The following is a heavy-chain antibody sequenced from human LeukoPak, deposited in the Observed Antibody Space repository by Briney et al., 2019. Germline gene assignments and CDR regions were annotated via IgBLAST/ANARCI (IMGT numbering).Heavy chain of an antibody. J-gene: IGHJ5*02. V-gene: IGHV1-18*01. Sequence: ASVKVSCKASGYTFTSYGISWVRQVPGQGLEWMGWISAYNGNTNYAQKLQGRVTMTTDTSTSTAYMELRSLRSDDTAVYYCARGGWRFGELFPGRETHNWFDPWGQGTLVTVSS. D-gene: IGHD3-10*01. CDR1: GYTFTSYG. CDR3: ARGGWRFGELFPGRETHNWFDP. CDR2: ISAYNGNT.